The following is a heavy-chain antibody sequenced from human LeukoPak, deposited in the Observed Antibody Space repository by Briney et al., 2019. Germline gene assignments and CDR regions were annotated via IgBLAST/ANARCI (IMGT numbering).Heavy chain of an antibody. Sequence: PGGSLRLSCAASGFSFSNYGLHWVRQAPGKGLERVAFIRYDGSYKYYADSVRGRFTISRDNSRNTLYMLLISLRAEDTAVYYCARDSYYYGSGSPWYHYYYMDVWGKGTTVTISS. D-gene: IGHD3-10*01. J-gene: IGHJ6*03. CDR1: GFSFSNYG. V-gene: IGHV3-30*02. CDR3: ARDSYYYGSGSPWYHYYYMDV. CDR2: IRYDGSYK.